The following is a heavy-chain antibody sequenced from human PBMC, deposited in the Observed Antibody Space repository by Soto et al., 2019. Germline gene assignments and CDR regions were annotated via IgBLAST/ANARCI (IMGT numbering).Heavy chain of an antibody. CDR2: TYYRAKWYN. J-gene: IGHJ4*02. CDR3: ARLVGGTADY. D-gene: IGHD1-26*01. CDR1: GYSVSSNSAA. V-gene: IGHV6-1*01. Sequence: PXQTLSLPCAISGYSVSSNSAAWNLIRQSPSRGLEWLGRTYYRAKWYNDYAVSVKSRITINPDTSKNRFSLQLNSVTPDDTAVYYCARLVGGTADYWGQGTLVTVSS.